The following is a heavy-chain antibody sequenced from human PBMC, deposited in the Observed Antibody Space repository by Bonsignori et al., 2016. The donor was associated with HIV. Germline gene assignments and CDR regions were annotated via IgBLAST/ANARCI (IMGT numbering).Heavy chain of an antibody. V-gene: IGHV3-23*01. J-gene: IGHJ4*02. CDR3: AKWRGAQSEFDY. Sequence: EVLLLESGGGLVQPGGSLRLSCAASGFTFSSYAMSWVRLAPGKGLECVSGISGSGDNAGYADSVKGRFTISRDNSKNTLFLQMNSLRAEDTAVYFCAKWRGAQSEFDYWAGEPWSPSRQ. CDR1: GFTFSSYA. CDR2: ISGSGDNA. D-gene: IGHD3-16*01.